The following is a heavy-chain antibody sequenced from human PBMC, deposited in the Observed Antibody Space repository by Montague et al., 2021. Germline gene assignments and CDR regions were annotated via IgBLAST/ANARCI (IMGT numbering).Heavy chain of an antibody. CDR2: MFYRGNT. CDR1: GVSIGEKSFY. D-gene: IGHD1-14*01. V-gene: IGHV4-39*01. Sequence: SETLSLTCSVSGVSIGEKSFYWGWVRQAPRRGLEWIGHMFYRGNTYYNPSLQSRVSISVDTSTNQFSLKLTSVTASDTAVYYCARRCYGDPQTDPEPANCALDVGGRGTAVTVSS. CDR3: ARRCYGDPQTDPEPANCALDV. J-gene: IGHJ6*02.